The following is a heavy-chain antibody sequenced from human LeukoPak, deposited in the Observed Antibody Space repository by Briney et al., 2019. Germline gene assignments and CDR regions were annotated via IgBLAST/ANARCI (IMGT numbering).Heavy chain of an antibody. J-gene: IGHJ6*02. V-gene: IGHV3-9*01. CDR3: ARVNPYYYYGMDV. CDR2: ISWNSGSI. CDR1: GFTFDDYA. Sequence: GGSLRLSCAASGFTFDDYAMHWARQAPGKGLEWVSGISWNSGSIGYADSVKGRFTISRDNAKNSLYLQMNSLRAEDTALYYCARVNPYYYYGMDVWGQGTTVTVSS.